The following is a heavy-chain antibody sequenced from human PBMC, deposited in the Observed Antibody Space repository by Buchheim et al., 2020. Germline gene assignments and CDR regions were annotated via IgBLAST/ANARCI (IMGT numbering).Heavy chain of an antibody. CDR3: AKDVEGYYGSGSYYPTHFDY. CDR2: ISGSGGST. V-gene: IGHV3-23*01. D-gene: IGHD3-10*01. J-gene: IGHJ4*02. CDR1: GFTFSSYA. Sequence: EVQLLESGGGLVQPGGSLRLSCAASGFTFSSYAMSWVRQAPGKGLEWVSAISGSGGSTYYADSVKGRFTISRDNSTNTLYLQMNSLRAEDTAVYYCAKDVEGYYGSGSYYPTHFDYWGQGTL.